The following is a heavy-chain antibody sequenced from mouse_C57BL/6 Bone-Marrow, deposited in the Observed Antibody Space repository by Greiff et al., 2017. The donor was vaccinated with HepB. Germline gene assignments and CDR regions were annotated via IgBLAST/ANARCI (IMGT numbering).Heavy chain of an antibody. J-gene: IGHJ2*01. CDR3: ALRLYRNSDY. Sequence: QVTLKVSGPGILQSSQPLSLPCSFSGFSLSTSGMGVSWIRQPSGKGLEWLAHIYWVDDKRYNPSLKSRLTFPKDTSRNQVFLQLTSVDTADTATYYSALRLYRNSDYWGQGTTLTVSS. CDR1: GFSLSTSGMG. CDR2: IYWVDDK. D-gene: IGHD2-3*01. V-gene: IGHV8-12*01.